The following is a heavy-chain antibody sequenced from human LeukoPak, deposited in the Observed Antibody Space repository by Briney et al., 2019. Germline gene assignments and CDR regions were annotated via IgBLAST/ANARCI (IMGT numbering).Heavy chain of an antibody. CDR1: GYTFTGYY. Sequence: GASVKVSCKASGYTFTGYYMHWVRQAPGQGLEWMGWINPNSGGTNYAQKFQGRVTMTRDTSISTAYMELSRLRSDDTAVYYCARDRGQLGPYYYMDVWGKGTTVTVSS. J-gene: IGHJ6*03. D-gene: IGHD6-6*01. V-gene: IGHV1-2*02. CDR2: INPNSGGT. CDR3: ARDRGQLGPYYYMDV.